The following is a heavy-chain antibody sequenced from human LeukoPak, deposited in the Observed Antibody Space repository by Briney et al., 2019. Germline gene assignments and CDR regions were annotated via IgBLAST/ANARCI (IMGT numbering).Heavy chain of an antibody. CDR3: ARAGYSSGWSTRGNYMNV. Sequence: SETLSLTCAVYGGSFSGYYWSWIRQPPGKGLEWIGYIYYSGSTNYNPSLKSRVTISVDTSKNQFSLKLSSVTAADTAVYYCARAGYSSGWSTRGNYMNVWGKGTTVTVSS. J-gene: IGHJ6*03. V-gene: IGHV4-59*01. CDR2: IYYSGST. D-gene: IGHD6-19*01. CDR1: GGSFSGYY.